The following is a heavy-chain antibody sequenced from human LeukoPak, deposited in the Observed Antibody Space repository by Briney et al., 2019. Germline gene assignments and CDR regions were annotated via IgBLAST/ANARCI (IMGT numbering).Heavy chain of an antibody. D-gene: IGHD6-19*01. Sequence: SETLSLTCTVSGDSITITHHYWSWIRQPPGKGLEWIGYIYYSGSTNYNPSLKSRVTISVDTSKNQFSLKLSSVTAADTAVYYCARVSGIAVAGQNFDYWGQGTLVTVSS. CDR3: ARVSGIAVAGQNFDY. CDR2: IYYSGST. V-gene: IGHV4-59*11. J-gene: IGHJ4*02. CDR1: GDSITITHHY.